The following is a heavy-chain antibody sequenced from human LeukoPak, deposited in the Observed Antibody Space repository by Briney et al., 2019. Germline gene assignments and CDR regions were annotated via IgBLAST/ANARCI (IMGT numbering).Heavy chain of an antibody. J-gene: IGHJ5*01. CDR2: IYVDGST. V-gene: IGHV3-53*01. Sequence: QTGGSLRLSCAASGFTFRSHGMHWVRQAPGKGLEWVSGIYVDGSTYYADSVKGRFTISRDNSRNTLYLQMNSLRAEDTAVYYCPRITAYDDSWGQGTLVTVSS. CDR1: GFTFRSHG. D-gene: IGHD1-20*01. CDR3: PRITAYDDS.